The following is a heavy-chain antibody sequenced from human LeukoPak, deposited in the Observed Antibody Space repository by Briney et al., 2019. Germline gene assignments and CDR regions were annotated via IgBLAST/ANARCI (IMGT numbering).Heavy chain of an antibody. Sequence: SVKVSCKASGGTFSSYAISWVRQAPGQGLEWMGGIIPIFGTANYAQKLQGRVTMTTDTSTSTAYMELRSLRSDDTAVYYCARDRASYDFWSAFDPWGQGTLVTVSS. CDR2: IIPIFGTA. D-gene: IGHD3-3*01. CDR3: ARDRASYDFWSAFDP. V-gene: IGHV1-69*05. CDR1: GGTFSSYA. J-gene: IGHJ5*02.